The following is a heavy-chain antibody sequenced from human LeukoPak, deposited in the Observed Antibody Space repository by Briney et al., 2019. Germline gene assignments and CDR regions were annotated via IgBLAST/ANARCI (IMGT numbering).Heavy chain of an antibody. CDR1: GFTFSSSG. Sequence: PGRSLRLSCAASGFTFSSSGMHWVRQAPGKGLEWVAVISHDGSNKYYADSVKGRFTISRDNSKSTLYLQMNSLRTEDTAVYYCATDHCAGDCYWFDYWGQGTLVTVSS. CDR2: ISHDGSNK. D-gene: IGHD2-21*02. CDR3: ATDHCAGDCYWFDY. J-gene: IGHJ4*02. V-gene: IGHV3-30*03.